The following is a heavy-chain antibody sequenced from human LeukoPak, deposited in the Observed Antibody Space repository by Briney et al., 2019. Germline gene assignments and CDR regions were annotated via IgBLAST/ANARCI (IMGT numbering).Heavy chain of an antibody. V-gene: IGHV3-30-3*01. CDR1: GFTFSTYA. CDR3: AGKDDYRYYFDY. J-gene: IGHJ4*02. Sequence: PGRSLRLSCAASGFTFSTYALHWVRQPPGKGLEWVAIISYDGSNEYYADSMRGRFTISRDNSKNTLYLQMNSLRPEDTAVYYCAGKDDYRYYFDYWGQGTLSPSPQ. D-gene: IGHD4-11*01. CDR2: ISYDGSNE.